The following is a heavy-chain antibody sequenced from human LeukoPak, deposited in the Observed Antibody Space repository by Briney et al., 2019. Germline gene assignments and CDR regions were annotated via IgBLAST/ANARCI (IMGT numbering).Heavy chain of an antibody. Sequence: ASVKVSCKASGYTFTGYYIHWVRQAPGQGLEWMGWIKPNSGGTNYAQKFLGRVTMTTDTSTRTAYMELTSLRSDDTAVYYCAKGSYYDTLTGFYTLAFDIWGQGTMVSVSS. CDR1: GYTFTGYY. D-gene: IGHD3-9*01. CDR2: IKPNSGGT. V-gene: IGHV1-2*02. CDR3: AKGSYYDTLTGFYTLAFDI. J-gene: IGHJ3*02.